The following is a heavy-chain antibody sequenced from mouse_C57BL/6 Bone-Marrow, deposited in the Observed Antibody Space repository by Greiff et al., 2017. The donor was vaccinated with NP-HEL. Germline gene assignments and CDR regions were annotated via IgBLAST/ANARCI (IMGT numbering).Heavy chain of an antibody. V-gene: IGHV14-1*01. CDR3: TRYYDGSSVYYAMDY. CDR1: GFNIKDYY. Sequence: EVQLQQSGAELVRPGASVKLSCTASGFNIKDYYMHWVKQRPEQGLEWIGRIDPEDGDTEYAPKFQGKATMTADTSSNTAYLQLSSLTSEDTAVYYCTRYYDGSSVYYAMDYWGQGTSVTVSS. J-gene: IGHJ4*01. CDR2: IDPEDGDT. D-gene: IGHD1-1*01.